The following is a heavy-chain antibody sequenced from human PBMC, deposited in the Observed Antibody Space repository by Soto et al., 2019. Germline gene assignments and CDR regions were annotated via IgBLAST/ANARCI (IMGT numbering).Heavy chain of an antibody. CDR1: GYTFTKYG. J-gene: IGHJ4*02. D-gene: IGHD3-16*01. V-gene: IGHV1-18*01. Sequence: QVQLVQSGAEVKNPGASVKVSYKTSGYTFTKYGVGWVRQAPGQGLEWMGWISGSSGNANYAEKVQGRITLTTDTSTSTAYIALRSLRSDATAVYYCAREMAGLGGEYDYWGQGTLVTVSS. CDR3: AREMAGLGGEYDY. CDR2: ISGSSGNA.